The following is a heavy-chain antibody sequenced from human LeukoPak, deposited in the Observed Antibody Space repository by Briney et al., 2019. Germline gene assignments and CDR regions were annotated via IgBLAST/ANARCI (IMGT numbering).Heavy chain of an antibody. Sequence: GGSLRLSCAAAGFTFDDYAMHWVRQAPGKGLEWVSGISWNSGSIVYADSVEGRFTISRDNAKNSLYLQMNSLRAEDTALYYCAKSLHYSSSWYSFDYWGQGTLVTVSS. CDR1: GFTFDDYA. CDR3: AKSLHYSSSWYSFDY. CDR2: ISWNSGSI. V-gene: IGHV3-9*01. J-gene: IGHJ4*02. D-gene: IGHD6-13*01.